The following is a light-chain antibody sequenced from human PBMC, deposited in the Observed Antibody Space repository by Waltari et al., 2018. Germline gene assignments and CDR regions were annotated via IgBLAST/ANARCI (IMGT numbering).Light chain of an antibody. J-gene: IGKJ4*01. V-gene: IGKV3-15*01. CDR1: QNINNN. Sequence: EVVMTQSPATLSVSPGERATLSCRASQNINNNLAWYHQIPGQAPRLLIYGASTRATGIPARVSGSGSGTEFTLTISNLQSEDFAVYYCQHYHSWPLTFGGGTKVEIK. CDR3: QHYHSWPLT. CDR2: GAS.